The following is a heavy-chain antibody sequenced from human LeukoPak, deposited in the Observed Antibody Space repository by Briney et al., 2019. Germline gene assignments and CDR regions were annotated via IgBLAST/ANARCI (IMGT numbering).Heavy chain of an antibody. CDR1: GSTISGSD. V-gene: IGHV3-73*01. J-gene: IGHJ4*02. CDR2: IRIKTNSYAT. CDR3: TTLDFDY. Sequence: GSLKLSCAASGSTISGSDMHWFRQASGKGLEWVGRIRIKTNSYATAYAASVKGRFTISRDDSKNTAYLQMNSLKTEDTAVYYCTTLDFDYWGQGTLVTVCS.